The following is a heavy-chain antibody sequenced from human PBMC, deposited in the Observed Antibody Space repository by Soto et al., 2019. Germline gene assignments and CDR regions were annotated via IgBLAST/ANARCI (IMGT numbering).Heavy chain of an antibody. J-gene: IGHJ4*02. Sequence: GGSLRLSCAASGFSFSPYAMNWVRQAPGKGLEWVALISNDGSNKFYADSVKGRFTISRDQSKNSLFLQMNTLRPEDTAVYYCARGGGNDGCFEYWGQGTLVTVSS. V-gene: IGHV3-30-3*01. CDR3: ARGGGNDGCFEY. CDR2: ISNDGSNK. D-gene: IGHD1-1*01. CDR1: GFSFSPYA.